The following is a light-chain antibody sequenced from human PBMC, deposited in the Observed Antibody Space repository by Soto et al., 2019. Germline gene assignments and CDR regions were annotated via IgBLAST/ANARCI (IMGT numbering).Light chain of an antibody. CDR1: QSVSSK. J-gene: IGKJ4*01. CDR2: GAS. V-gene: IGKV3-15*01. Sequence: EIVMTQSPATLSVSPGERVTLSCRASQSVSSKSAWYQQKPGQAPRLLIYGASTSDTSIPARVSGGGSGTEFTRTTSGLQSEPFAVYYCQQYNVRVLTFGGGTKVQIK. CDR3: QQYNVRVLT.